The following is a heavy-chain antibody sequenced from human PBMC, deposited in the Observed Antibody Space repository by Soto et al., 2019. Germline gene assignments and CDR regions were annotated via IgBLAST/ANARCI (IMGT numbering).Heavy chain of an antibody. CDR2: IYYSGST. CDR1: GGSISSSSYY. V-gene: IGHV4-39*01. J-gene: IGHJ4*02. D-gene: IGHD3-10*01. CDR3: ASEWFGEFT. Sequence: SETLSLTCTVSGGSISSSSYYWGWIRQPPGKGLEWIGSIYYSGSTYYNPSLKSRVTISVDTSKNQFSLKLSSVTAADTAVYYCASEWFGEFTGGQGTLVTVS.